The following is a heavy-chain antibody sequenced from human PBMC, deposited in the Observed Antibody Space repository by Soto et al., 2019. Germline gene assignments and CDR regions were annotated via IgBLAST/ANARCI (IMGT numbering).Heavy chain of an antibody. V-gene: IGHV3-11*01. Sequence: QVQLVESGGGLVKSGGSLRLSCAASGFIFSNYYLTWIRQAPGRGLEWISYISSSGSTTDYADSVKGRFTISRDNSKSSLYLQMDFLRADDTAVYYCAKGVAVAGYDYGLDVWGQGTTVSVSS. D-gene: IGHD6-19*01. CDR3: AKGVAVAGYDYGLDV. CDR2: ISSSGSTT. J-gene: IGHJ6*02. CDR1: GFIFSNYY.